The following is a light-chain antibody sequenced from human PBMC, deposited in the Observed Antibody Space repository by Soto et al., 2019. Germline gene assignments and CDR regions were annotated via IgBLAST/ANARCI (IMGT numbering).Light chain of an antibody. CDR2: GGS. J-gene: IGKJ1*01. V-gene: IGKV3-20*01. Sequence: DIVLTQSPGTLSLSPGERATLSGRASQSVSSNHLAWYQQKPGQAPRLLIYGGSSRATGIPVRLSGSGSETDFTLTITRLEPEDFAVYYCQQYSSSRTFGQGTKVDIK. CDR1: QSVSSNH. CDR3: QQYSSSRT.